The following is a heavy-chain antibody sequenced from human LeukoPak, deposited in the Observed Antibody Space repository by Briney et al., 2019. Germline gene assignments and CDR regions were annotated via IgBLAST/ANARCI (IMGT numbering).Heavy chain of an antibody. CDR1: GFTFDDYA. D-gene: IGHD4-17*01. J-gene: IGHJ4*02. CDR2: ISWNSGSI. Sequence: GRSLRLSCAASGFTFDDYAMHWVRQAPGKGLEWVSGISWNSGSIGYADSVKGRFTISRDNAKNSLYLQMNSLRAEDTAVYYCARGGGYGDSEGAADYWGQGTLVTVSS. V-gene: IGHV3-9*01. CDR3: ARGGGYGDSEGAADY.